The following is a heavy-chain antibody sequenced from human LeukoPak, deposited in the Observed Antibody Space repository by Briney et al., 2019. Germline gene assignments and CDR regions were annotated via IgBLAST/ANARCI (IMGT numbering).Heavy chain of an antibody. CDR1: GFTFSSYN. V-gene: IGHV3-48*01. CDR2: ISYTSRAR. D-gene: IGHD1-26*01. CDR3: AKDELLVGASDSFDY. Sequence: PGGSLRLSCAASGFTFSSYNMNWVRQAPGKGLEWVSSISYTSRARYYADSVKGRFTISRDNVKNSLYLQMDSLRAEDTAVYYCAKDELLVGASDSFDYWGQGTLVTVSS. J-gene: IGHJ4*02.